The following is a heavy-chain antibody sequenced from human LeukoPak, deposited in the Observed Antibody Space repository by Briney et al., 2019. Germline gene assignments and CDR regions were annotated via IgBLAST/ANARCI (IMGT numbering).Heavy chain of an antibody. Sequence: SETLSLTCTVSGGSISSSNYYWSWIRQPPGKGLEWIGEINHSGSTNYSPSLKSRVTISVDTSKNQFSLKLSSVTAADTAVYYCARGFNGLAVGAKRYYYYYYYMDVWGKGTTVTVSS. CDR1: GGSISSSNYY. CDR2: INHSGST. J-gene: IGHJ6*03. CDR3: ARGFNGLAVGAKRYYYYYYYMDV. V-gene: IGHV4-39*07. D-gene: IGHD6-19*01.